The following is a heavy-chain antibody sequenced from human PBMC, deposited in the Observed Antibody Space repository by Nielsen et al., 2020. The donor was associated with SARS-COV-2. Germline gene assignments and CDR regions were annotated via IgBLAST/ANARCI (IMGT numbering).Heavy chain of an antibody. CDR2: ISSNGGTT. D-gene: IGHD3-22*01. V-gene: IGHV3-23*01. J-gene: IGHJ6*02. CDR3: AKDRITMIVVVTTNNYYYGMDV. Sequence: GESLKISCAASGFTFSSYYMIWVRQAPGQGLEWVSTISSNGGTTYYADSVKGRFTISRDNSKNTLYLQMNSLRAEDTAVYYCAKDRITMIVVVTTNNYYYGMDVWGQGTTVTVSS. CDR1: GFTFSSYY.